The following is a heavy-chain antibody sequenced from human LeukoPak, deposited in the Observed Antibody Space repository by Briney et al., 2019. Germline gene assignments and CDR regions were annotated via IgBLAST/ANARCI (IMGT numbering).Heavy chain of an antibody. D-gene: IGHD3-3*01. CDR1: GYTFTGYY. J-gene: IGHJ4*02. CDR3: AREVVPYDFRSGYTYYFDY. Sequence: ASVKVSCKASGYTFTGYYMHWVRQAPGQGLEWMGWINPNSGGTNYAQKFQGRVTMTRDTSISTAYMELSRLRSDDTAVYYCAREVVPYDFRSGYTYYFDYWGQGTLVTVSS. V-gene: IGHV1-2*02. CDR2: INPNSGGT.